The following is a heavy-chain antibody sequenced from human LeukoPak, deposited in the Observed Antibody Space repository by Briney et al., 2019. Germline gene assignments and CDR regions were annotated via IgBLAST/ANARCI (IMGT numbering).Heavy chain of an antibody. CDR1: GGSISSSSYY. CDR3: ARDNPGYNYGFDY. CDR2: IYYSGST. Sequence: SETLSLTCTVSGGSISSSSYYWGWIRQPPGKGLEWIGSIYYSGSTYYNPSLKSRVTISVDTSKNQFSLKLSSVTAADTAVYYCARDNPGYNYGFDYWGQGTLVTVSS. V-gene: IGHV4-39*02. J-gene: IGHJ4*02. D-gene: IGHD5-24*01.